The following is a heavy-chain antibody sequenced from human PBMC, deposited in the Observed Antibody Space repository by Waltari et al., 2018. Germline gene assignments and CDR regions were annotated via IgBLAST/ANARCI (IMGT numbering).Heavy chain of an antibody. CDR3: ARPRKSTVTTKLPGAFDI. CDR1: GGSISSGGYY. V-gene: IGHV4-30-2*01. CDR2: IYHSGST. Sequence: QVQLQESGPGLVKPSQTLSLTCTVSGGSISSGGYYWSWVPQPPAQGLEWIGYIYHSGSTYYNPSLKSRVTISVDRSKNQFSLKLSSVTAADTAVYYCARPRKSTVTTKLPGAFDIWGQGTMVTVSS. D-gene: IGHD4-17*01. J-gene: IGHJ3*02.